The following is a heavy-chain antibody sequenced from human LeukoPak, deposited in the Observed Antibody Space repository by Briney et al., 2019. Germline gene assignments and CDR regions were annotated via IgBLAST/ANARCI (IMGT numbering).Heavy chain of an antibody. Sequence: ASVKVSCKASGGTFSSYAISWVRQAPGQGLEWMGGIIPIFGTANYAQKFQGRVTITADESTSTAYMELSSLRSEDTAVYYCARVPQRSSDHYCGMDVWGQGTTVTVSS. CDR1: GGTFSSYA. D-gene: IGHD6-25*01. CDR2: IIPIFGTA. J-gene: IGHJ6*02. V-gene: IGHV1-69*13. CDR3: ARVPQRSSDHYCGMDV.